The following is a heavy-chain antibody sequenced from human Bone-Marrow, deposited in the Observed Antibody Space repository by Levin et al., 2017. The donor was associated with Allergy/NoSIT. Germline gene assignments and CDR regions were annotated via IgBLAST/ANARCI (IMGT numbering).Heavy chain of an antibody. D-gene: IGHD4/OR15-4a*01. J-gene: IGHJ4*02. V-gene: IGHV3-30*04. CDR2: ISSDGHDA. Sequence: QAGGSLRLSCEAFKFTFRNYAMHWVRQTPGKGLEWLSIISSDGHDAYYADSVKGRFTTSRDNSNNTLFLQVNSLTDADTAVYYCARDLDFGAHSAGYLYYWGQGVLVTVSS. CDR1: KFTFRNYA. CDR3: ARDLDFGAHSAGYLYY.